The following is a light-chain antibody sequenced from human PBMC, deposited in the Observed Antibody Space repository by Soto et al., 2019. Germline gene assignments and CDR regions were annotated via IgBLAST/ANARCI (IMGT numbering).Light chain of an antibody. CDR1: QSVSSN. CDR3: QQYNNWPQT. V-gene: IGKV3-15*01. J-gene: IGKJ1*01. Sequence: EIVMTQSPATLSVSLGERATLSCRASQSVSSNLAWYQQKPGQAPRLLIYGASTRAPGIPARFSGSGSGTEFTLTISSLQSEDFAVYNCQQYNNWPQTFGQGTKVEIK. CDR2: GAS.